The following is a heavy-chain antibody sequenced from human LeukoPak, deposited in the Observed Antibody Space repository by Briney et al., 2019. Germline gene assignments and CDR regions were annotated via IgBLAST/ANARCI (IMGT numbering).Heavy chain of an antibody. Sequence: GGSLRLSCAASGNYWMHWVRQAPGKGLVWVSHINSEGSITSYADSVKGRFTISRDNAKNTLYLQMNSLRAEDTAVYYCARDAVDTANAVWGQGTTVTVSS. CDR2: INSEGSIT. V-gene: IGHV3-74*01. D-gene: IGHD5-18*01. CDR3: ARDAVDTANAV. J-gene: IGHJ6*02. CDR1: GNYW.